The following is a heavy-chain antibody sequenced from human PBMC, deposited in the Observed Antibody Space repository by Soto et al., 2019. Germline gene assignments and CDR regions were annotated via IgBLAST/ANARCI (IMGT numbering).Heavy chain of an antibody. Sequence: EVRLVESGGGLVQPGGSLRLSCAASGFTFSTYWMHWVRQAPGKGLVWVSRINGDGTTTQYADSVKGRFTISRDNAKNTLYLQMKTLRGDDTAMYYCASIPMVRGPSDYWGQGTQVTVSS. CDR3: ASIPMVRGPSDY. V-gene: IGHV3-74*02. CDR2: INGDGTTT. D-gene: IGHD3-10*01. J-gene: IGHJ4*02. CDR1: GFTFSTYW.